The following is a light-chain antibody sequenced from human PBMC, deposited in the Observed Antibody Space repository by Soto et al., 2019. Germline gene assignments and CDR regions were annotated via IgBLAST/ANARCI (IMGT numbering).Light chain of an antibody. V-gene: IGKV1-9*01. CDR3: QQLNSFPIP. CDR2: AAS. CDR1: QGISSF. J-gene: IGKJ3*01. Sequence: IQLTHAPSSLSASVGDRVTITCRASQGISSFLAWYQQKPGKAPKLLIYAASTLQSGVPSRFSGSGSGTDFTLTISSLQPEDFATYYCQQLNSFPIPFGPGTKVDIK.